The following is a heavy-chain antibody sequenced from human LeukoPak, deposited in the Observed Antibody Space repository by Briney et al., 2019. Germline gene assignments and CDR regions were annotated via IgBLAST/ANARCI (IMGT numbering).Heavy chain of an antibody. CDR1: GFTFSSYG. J-gene: IGHJ4*02. D-gene: IGHD5-24*01. Sequence: GGSLRLSCAASGFTFSSYGMNWVRQAPGKGLEWVSYIDGSSRSIYYADSVKGRFTVPRDNAKNSLFLQMNSLRDEDTAVYFCARKMALWGQGTLVTVSS. CDR3: ARKMAL. V-gene: IGHV3-48*02. CDR2: IDGSSRSI.